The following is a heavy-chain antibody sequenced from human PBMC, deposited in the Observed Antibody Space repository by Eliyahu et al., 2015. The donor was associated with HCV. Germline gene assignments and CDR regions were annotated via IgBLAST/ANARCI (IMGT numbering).Heavy chain of an antibody. CDR1: GFTFSSYA. J-gene: IGHJ2*01. D-gene: IGHD6-19*01. CDR3: AKAGELGWLDYWYFDL. Sequence: VQPGGSLRLSCAASGFTFSSYAMSWVRQAPGKGLEWVSAISGSGGSTYYADSVKGRFTISRDNSKNTLYLQMNSLRAEDTAVYYCAKAGELGWLDYWYFDLWGRGTLVTVSS. CDR2: ISGSGGST. V-gene: IGHV3-23*01.